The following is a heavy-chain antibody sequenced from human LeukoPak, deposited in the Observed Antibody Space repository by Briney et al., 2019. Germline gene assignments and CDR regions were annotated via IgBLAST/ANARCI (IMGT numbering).Heavy chain of an antibody. J-gene: IGHJ2*01. D-gene: IGHD6-19*01. Sequence: PSETLSLTCTVSGGSISSYYWSWIRQPPGKGLEWIGYIYYSGSTNYNPSLQSRVTISVDTSKNQLSLSLSSVTAADTAVYYCARRDSGGYGYFDLWGRGTLVTVSS. CDR2: IYYSGST. CDR1: GGSISSYY. CDR3: ARRDSGGYGYFDL. V-gene: IGHV4-59*08.